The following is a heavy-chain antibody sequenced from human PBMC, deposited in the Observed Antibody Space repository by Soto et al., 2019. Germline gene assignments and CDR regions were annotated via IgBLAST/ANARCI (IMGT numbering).Heavy chain of an antibody. CDR1: GFTFSSYA. D-gene: IGHD3-22*01. V-gene: IGHV3-30-3*01. CDR2: ISYDGSNK. CDR3: ARATRDSSGYSSFADAFDI. J-gene: IGHJ3*02. Sequence: GGSLRLSCAASGFTFSSYAMHWVRQAPGKGLEWVAVISYDGSNKYYADSVKGRFTISRDNSKNTLYLQMNSLRAEDTAVYYCARATRDSSGYSSFADAFDIWGQGTMVTVSS.